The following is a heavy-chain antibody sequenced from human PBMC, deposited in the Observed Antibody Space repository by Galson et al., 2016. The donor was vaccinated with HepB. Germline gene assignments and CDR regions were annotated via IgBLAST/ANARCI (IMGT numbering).Heavy chain of an antibody. CDR2: IYGGGNDP. D-gene: IGHD3-16*01. V-gene: IGHV3-53*01. CDR3: AKDRGMEHHDYHFDF. CDR1: GFIVSNNY. Sequence: SLRLSCAASGFIVSNNYMSWVRQAPGKGLEWVSSIYGGGNDPSYADSVKGRFTISRDNSKSTLYLQMNSLRAEDTAVYYCAKDRGMEHHDYHFDFWGQGAQVTVSS. J-gene: IGHJ4*02.